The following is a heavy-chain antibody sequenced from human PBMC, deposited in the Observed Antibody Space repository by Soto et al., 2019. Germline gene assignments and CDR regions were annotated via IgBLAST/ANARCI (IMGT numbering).Heavy chain of an antibody. CDR2: ISYDGSNK. D-gene: IGHD6-6*01. V-gene: IGHV3-30*18. CDR1: GFTFSSYG. CDR3: AKDGYEYSSSRMIQDYYYYMDV. J-gene: IGHJ6*03. Sequence: QVQLVESGGGVVQPGRSLRLSCAASGFTFSSYGMHWVRQAPGKGLEWVAVISYDGSNKYYADSVKGRFTISRDNSKNTLYLQMNSLRAEDTAVYYCAKDGYEYSSSRMIQDYYYYMDVWGKGTTVTVSS.